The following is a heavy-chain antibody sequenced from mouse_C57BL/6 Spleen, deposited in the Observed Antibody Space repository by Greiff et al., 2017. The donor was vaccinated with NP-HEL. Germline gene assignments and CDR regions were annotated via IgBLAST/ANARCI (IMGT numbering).Heavy chain of an antibody. CDR1: GYTFTSYW. D-gene: IGHD6-1*01. V-gene: IGHV1-69*01. Sequence: QVQLQQPGAELVMPGASVKLSCKASGYTFTSYWMHWVKQRPGQGLEWIGEIDPSDSYTNYNQKFKGKSTLTADKSSSTAYLQLSSLTSADSAVYYCARPRPHYCAMDYWGQGTSVTVSS. CDR3: ARPRPHYCAMDY. CDR2: IDPSDSYT. J-gene: IGHJ4*01.